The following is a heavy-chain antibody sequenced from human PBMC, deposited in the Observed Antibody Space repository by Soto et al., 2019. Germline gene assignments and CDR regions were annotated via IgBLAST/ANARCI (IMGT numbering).Heavy chain of an antibody. J-gene: IGHJ6*02. D-gene: IGHD2-2*03. V-gene: IGHV1-18*01. Sequence: QVQLVQSGAEVKKPGASVKVSCKASGYTFTSYGISWVRQAPGQGLEWMGWISAYNGNTNYAQKLQGRVTMTTDTATSTAYMELRSLRSDDTDVYYGARDGYCISTSFYAEHLCGMDVWGQGTTVTVSS. CDR2: ISAYNGNT. CDR3: ARDGYCISTSFYAEHLCGMDV. CDR1: GYTFTSYG.